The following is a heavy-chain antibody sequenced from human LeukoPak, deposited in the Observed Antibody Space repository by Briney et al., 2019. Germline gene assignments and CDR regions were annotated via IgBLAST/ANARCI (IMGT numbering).Heavy chain of an antibody. Sequence: GGSLRLSCAASGFTLSSYAMHWVRQAPGKGLEWVSYISTTSSTIYYADSVKGRFTISRDNAKNSLYLQMNSLRAEDTAVYYCARASQPIRWLKSPFDYWGQGTLVTVSS. CDR3: ARASQPIRWLKSPFDY. CDR2: ISTTSSTI. J-gene: IGHJ4*02. D-gene: IGHD5-24*01. V-gene: IGHV3-48*04. CDR1: GFTLSSYA.